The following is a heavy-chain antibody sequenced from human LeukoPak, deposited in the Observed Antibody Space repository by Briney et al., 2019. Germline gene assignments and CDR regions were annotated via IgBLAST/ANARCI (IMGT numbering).Heavy chain of an antibody. Sequence: GGSLRLSCAASGFTFSSYSMNWVRHAPGRGREWGSGFYGNGPNTYYTDSLKGRWTISRDTSRNTLYLKMSSLSPEDTAIYYWAQPRTTGLGSAQFDYWGQGSLVTVSS. D-gene: IGHD3-10*01. CDR1: GFTFSSYS. CDR2: FYGNGPNT. CDR3: AQPRTTGLGSAQFDY. J-gene: IGHJ4*02. V-gene: IGHV3-23*01.